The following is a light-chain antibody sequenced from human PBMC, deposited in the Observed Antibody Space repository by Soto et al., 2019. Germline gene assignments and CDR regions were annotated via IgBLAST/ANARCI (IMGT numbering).Light chain of an antibody. CDR1: SSDVGTYDY. Sequence: QSALTQPASVSGSPGQSITISCTGTSSDVGTYDYVSWYQQLPGKAPKLMIYEVSNRPSGVSNRFSGSKSGNTASLTISGLQAEDEADYYCSSFTSSRADVFGTGTKLTVL. CDR3: SSFTSSRADV. V-gene: IGLV2-14*01. J-gene: IGLJ1*01. CDR2: EVS.